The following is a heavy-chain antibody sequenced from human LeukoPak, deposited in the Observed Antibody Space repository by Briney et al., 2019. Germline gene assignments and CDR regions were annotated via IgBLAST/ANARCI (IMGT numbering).Heavy chain of an antibody. CDR3: ARDLVYYDYVWGSYRRGAPFDY. V-gene: IGHV3-20*04. CDR1: GFTFDDYG. CDR2: INWNGGST. J-gene: IGHJ4*02. D-gene: IGHD3-16*02. Sequence: PGGSLRLSCAASGFTFDDYGMSWVRQAPGKGLEWVTGINWNGGSTGYADSVKGRLTISRDNAKHSLYLQMNSLRAEDTALYYCARDLVYYDYVWGSYRRGAPFDYWGQGTLVTVSS.